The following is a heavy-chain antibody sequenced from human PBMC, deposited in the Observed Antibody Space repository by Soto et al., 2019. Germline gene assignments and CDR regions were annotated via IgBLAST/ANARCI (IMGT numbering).Heavy chain of an antibody. D-gene: IGHD4-4*01. V-gene: IGHV4-30-2*01. CDR1: GGSISSGGYS. CDR3: ARSGGSNYGDYGMDV. CDR2: IYHSGST. Sequence: QLQLQESGSGLVKPSQTLSLTCAVSGGSISSGGYSWSWIRQPPGKGLEWIGYIYHSGSTYYNPSLKSRVTISVDRAKNQFSLKRSSVTAADTAVYYCARSGGSNYGDYGMDVWGQGTTVTVSS. J-gene: IGHJ6*02.